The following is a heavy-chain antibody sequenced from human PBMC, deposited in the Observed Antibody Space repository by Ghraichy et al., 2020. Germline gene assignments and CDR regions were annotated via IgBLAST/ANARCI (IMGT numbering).Heavy chain of an antibody. CDR2: ISSSSSYI. Sequence: GGSLRLSCAASGFTFSSYSMNWVRQAPGKGLEWVSSISSSSSYIYYADSVKGRFTISRDNAKNSLYLQMNSLRAEDTAVYYCARFQTDEWENYPYYYGMDVWGQGTTVTVSS. V-gene: IGHV3-21*01. J-gene: IGHJ6*02. D-gene: IGHD1-26*01. CDR1: GFTFSSYS. CDR3: ARFQTDEWENYPYYYGMDV.